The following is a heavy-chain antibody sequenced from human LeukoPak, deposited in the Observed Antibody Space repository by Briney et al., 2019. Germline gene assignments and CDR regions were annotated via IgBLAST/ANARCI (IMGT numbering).Heavy chain of an antibody. CDR1: GYSISTGYF. CDR3: ARHYWTPGAFDI. V-gene: IGHV4-38-2*01. J-gene: IGHJ3*02. CDR2: IYRNGST. D-gene: IGHD1-1*01. Sequence: SETLSLTCAVSGYSISTGYFWGWVRQPPGKGLEWIGSIYRNGSTYYNPSLKSRVTVSVDTSKNQFSLKLSSVTAADTAVYYCARHYWTPGAFDIWGQGTVVTVSS.